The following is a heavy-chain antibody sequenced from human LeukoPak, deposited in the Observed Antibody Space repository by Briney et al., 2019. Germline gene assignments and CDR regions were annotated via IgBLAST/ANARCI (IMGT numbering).Heavy chain of an antibody. CDR3: ARYCSSTSCSRGYDY. CDR1: GGSISSYY. Sequence: SETLSLTCTVSGGSISSYYWSWIRQPPGKGLEWIGYIYYSGSTNYNPSLKSRVTMSVDTSKNQFSLKLSSVTAADTAVYYCARYCSSTSCSRGYDYWGQGTLVTVSS. J-gene: IGHJ4*02. CDR2: IYYSGST. V-gene: IGHV4-59*12. D-gene: IGHD2-2*01.